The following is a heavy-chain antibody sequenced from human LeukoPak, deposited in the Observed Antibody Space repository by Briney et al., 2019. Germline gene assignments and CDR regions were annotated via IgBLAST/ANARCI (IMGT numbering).Heavy chain of an antibody. CDR2: IYYSGST. V-gene: IGHV4-59*01. CDR1: GGSISSYY. Sequence: SETLSLTCTVSGGSISSYYWSWIRHPPGKGLEWIGYIYYSGSTNYNPSLKSRVTISVDTSKNQFSLKLSSVTAADTAVYYCARAVYTWAWFDPWGQGTLVTVSS. J-gene: IGHJ5*02. D-gene: IGHD2-2*02. CDR3: ARAVYTWAWFDP.